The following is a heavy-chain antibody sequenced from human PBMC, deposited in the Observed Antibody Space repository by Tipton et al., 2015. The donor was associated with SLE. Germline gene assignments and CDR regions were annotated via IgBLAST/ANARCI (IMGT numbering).Heavy chain of an antibody. J-gene: IGHJ6*03. V-gene: IGHV4-59*01. Sequence: TLSLTCSVSGDSISDYYWNWIRQPPGKGLEWIVFIYDSGSTNNNPSLKSRVRISLDTSKNQVSLKVTSVTPADTATYFCARGQEVAATDHYYYMDVWGKGTTVTVSS. CDR3: ARGQEVAATDHYYYMDV. CDR2: IYDSGST. D-gene: IGHD6-19*01. CDR1: GDSISDYY.